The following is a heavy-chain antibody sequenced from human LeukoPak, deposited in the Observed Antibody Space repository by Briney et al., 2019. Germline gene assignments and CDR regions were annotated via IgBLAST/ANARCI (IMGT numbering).Heavy chain of an antibody. D-gene: IGHD4-17*01. CDR1: GYTLTELS. CDR3: GTDVWEWATVTKC. J-gene: IGHJ4*02. Sequence: ASVKVSSKVSGYTLTELSMRWVRHAPGKGRGWMGGFDPEDGETIYAQKYQGRVTMTEDTSTDTAYMELSSLTTEDTDGYYCGTDVWEWATVTKCWGQGTLVTVPS. V-gene: IGHV1-24*01. CDR2: FDPEDGET.